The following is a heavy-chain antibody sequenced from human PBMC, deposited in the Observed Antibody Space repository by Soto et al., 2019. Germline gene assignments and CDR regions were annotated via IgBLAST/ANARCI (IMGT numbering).Heavy chain of an antibody. CDR2: VNGGNGNT. D-gene: IGHD6-19*01. Sequence: QVQLVQSGAEVKKPGASVKVSCKASGYTFTSYAMHWVRQAPGQSLEWMGWVNGGNGNTKYSQKFQDRVTKNRDTSASTAYMELSSLRSEDTAVYYCARGIAVAGNYWGQGTLVTVSS. CDR1: GYTFTSYA. J-gene: IGHJ4*02. CDR3: ARGIAVAGNY. V-gene: IGHV1-3*01.